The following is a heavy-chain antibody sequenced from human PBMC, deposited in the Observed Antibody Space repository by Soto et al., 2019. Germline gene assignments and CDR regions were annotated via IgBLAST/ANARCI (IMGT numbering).Heavy chain of an antibody. CDR3: ARSAPPIDY. CDR1: GYTFTSYA. V-gene: IGHV1-3*01. Sequence: QVQLVQSGAEVKKPGASVKVSCKASGYTFTSYAMHWVRQAPGQRLEWMGWINAGNGNTKQSQKFQGRVTITRDTSGSTAYMELSSLRSEDTAVYYCARSAPPIDYWGQGTLVTVSS. CDR2: INAGNGNT. J-gene: IGHJ4*02.